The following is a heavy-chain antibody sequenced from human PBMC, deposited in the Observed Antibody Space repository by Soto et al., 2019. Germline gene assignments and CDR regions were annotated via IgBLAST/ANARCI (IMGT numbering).Heavy chain of an antibody. CDR3: ARGGSGGYSSSWYYYGMDV. D-gene: IGHD6-13*01. Sequence: QVQLVQSGAEVKKPGSSVKVSCKASGGTFISYAISWVRQAPGQGLEWMGGIIPIFGTANYAQKFQGRVTITADESTSPAYMELSSLRAEDTAVYYCARGGSGGYSSSWYYYGMDVWGQGTTVTVSS. CDR2: IIPIFGTA. CDR1: GGTFISYA. J-gene: IGHJ6*02. V-gene: IGHV1-69*01.